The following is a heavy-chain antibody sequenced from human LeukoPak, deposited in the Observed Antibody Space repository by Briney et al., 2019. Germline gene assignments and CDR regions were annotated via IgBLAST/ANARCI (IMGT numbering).Heavy chain of an antibody. D-gene: IGHD3-22*01. J-gene: IGHJ4*02. Sequence: GGSLRLSCAASGFTFSSYWMSWVRQAPGKGLEWVANIKQDGSEKYYVDSVKGRFTISRDNAKNSLCLQMNSLRAEDTAVYYCAREGYYYDSSGYYFDYWGQGTLVTVSS. CDR1: GFTFSSYW. V-gene: IGHV3-7*01. CDR3: AREGYYYDSSGYYFDY. CDR2: IKQDGSEK.